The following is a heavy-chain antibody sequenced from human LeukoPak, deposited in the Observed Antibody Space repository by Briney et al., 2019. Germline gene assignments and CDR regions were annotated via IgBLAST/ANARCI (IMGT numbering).Heavy chain of an antibody. Sequence: SETLSLTCAVYGGSFSGYYWSWLRQPPGKGLEWIGEINHSGSTNYNPSLKSRVTISVDTSKNQFSLKLSSVTAADTAVYYCARGWGSGSYYNGAVDYWGQGTLVTVSS. V-gene: IGHV4-34*01. D-gene: IGHD3-10*01. J-gene: IGHJ4*02. CDR1: GGSFSGYY. CDR2: INHSGST. CDR3: ARGWGSGSYYNGAVDY.